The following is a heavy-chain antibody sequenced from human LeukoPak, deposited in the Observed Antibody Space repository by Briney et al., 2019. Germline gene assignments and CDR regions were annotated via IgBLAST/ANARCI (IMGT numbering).Heavy chain of an antibody. D-gene: IGHD3-16*01. CDR3: ARHYGP. J-gene: IGHJ5*02. V-gene: IGHV4-34*01. CDR1: GGSFSGYY. CDR2: ISHSGKT. Sequence: PSETLSLTCAVYGGSFSGYYWTWIRQSPGKGPEWIGEISHSGKTNYDPSLMSRITMSVDTSRDQFSLKLSSVTAADTAVYYCARHYGPWGQGTLVAVSS.